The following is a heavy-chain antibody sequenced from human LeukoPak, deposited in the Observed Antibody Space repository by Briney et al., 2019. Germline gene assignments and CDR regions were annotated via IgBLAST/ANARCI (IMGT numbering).Heavy chain of an antibody. CDR2: INPNSGGT. CDR3: ARAYSGYEAFDY. Sequence: GESLKISCKASGYTVTGYYIHWVRQAPGQGLEWMGWINPNSGGTNYAQKFQGRVTMTRDTSTTYMELSSLTSDDTAVYYCARAYSGYEAFDYWGQGTLVTVSS. D-gene: IGHD5-12*01. J-gene: IGHJ4*02. CDR1: GYTVTGYY. V-gene: IGHV1-2*02.